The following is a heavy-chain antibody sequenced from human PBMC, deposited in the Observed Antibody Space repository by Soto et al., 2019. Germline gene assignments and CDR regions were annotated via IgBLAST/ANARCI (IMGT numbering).Heavy chain of an antibody. V-gene: IGHV3-23*01. Sequence: GGSLRLSCAASGFTFSSYAMSWVRQAPGKGLEWVSAISGSGGSTYYADSVKGRFTISRDNSKNTLYLQMNSLRAEDTAVYYCASHNIVLMVYALGGFDYWGQGTLVTVSS. J-gene: IGHJ4*02. CDR3: ASHNIVLMVYALGGFDY. D-gene: IGHD2-8*01. CDR2: ISGSGGST. CDR1: GFTFSSYA.